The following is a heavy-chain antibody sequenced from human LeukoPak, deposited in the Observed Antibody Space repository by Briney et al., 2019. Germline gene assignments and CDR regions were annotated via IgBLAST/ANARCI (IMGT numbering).Heavy chain of an antibody. CDR1: GGSISSGGYY. J-gene: IGHJ4*02. Sequence: SETLSLTCTVSGGSISSGGYYWSWIRQHPGKGLEWIGYIYYSGSTYYNPSLKSRVTISVDTSKNQFSLRLSSVTAADTAVYYCATSDYGSFDYWGQGTLVTVSS. D-gene: IGHD4-17*01. CDR3: ATSDYGSFDY. CDR2: IYYSGST. V-gene: IGHV4-31*03.